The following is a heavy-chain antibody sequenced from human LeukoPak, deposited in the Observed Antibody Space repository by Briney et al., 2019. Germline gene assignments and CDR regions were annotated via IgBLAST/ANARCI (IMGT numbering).Heavy chain of an antibody. CDR3: ARGPTSDGYSSGWYLNY. CDR1: GGSFSGYY. J-gene: IGHJ4*02. V-gene: IGHV4-34*01. Sequence: PSETLSLTCAVYGGSFSGYYWSWIRQPPGKGLECIGEINHSGSTNYNPSLKSRVTISVDTSKSQFSLKLRSVTAADTAVYYCARGPTSDGYSSGWYLNYWGQGTLVTVSS. D-gene: IGHD6-19*01. CDR2: INHSGST.